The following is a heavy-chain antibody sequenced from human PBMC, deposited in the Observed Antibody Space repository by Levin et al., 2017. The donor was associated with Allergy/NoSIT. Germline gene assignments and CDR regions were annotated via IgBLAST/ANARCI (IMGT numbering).Heavy chain of an antibody. J-gene: IGHJ4*02. CDR2: ISYDGSNK. CDR1: GFTFSSYG. CDR3: AKDTRSGFSTLDY. V-gene: IGHV3-30*18. Sequence: GGSLRLSCAASGFTFSSYGMHWVRQAPGKGLEWVAVISYDGSNKYYADSVKGRFTISRDNSKNTLYLQMNSLRAEDTAVYYCAKDTRSGFSTLDYWGQGTLVTVSS. D-gene: IGHD2/OR15-2a*01.